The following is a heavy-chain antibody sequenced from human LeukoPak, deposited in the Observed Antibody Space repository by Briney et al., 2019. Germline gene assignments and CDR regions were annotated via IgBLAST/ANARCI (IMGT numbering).Heavy chain of an antibody. CDR1: GGTFISYA. CDR2: RIPILGIA. CDR3: ASDDRGVPAALDY. V-gene: IGHV1-69*04. Sequence: ASVRVSCKASGGTFISYAISWVRQAPGQGREWMGGRIPILGIANYPQKFPGSVTITADKSTSTAYMELSSLRSEDTAVYYCASDDRGVPAALDYWGQGTLVTVSS. D-gene: IGHD2-2*01. J-gene: IGHJ4*02.